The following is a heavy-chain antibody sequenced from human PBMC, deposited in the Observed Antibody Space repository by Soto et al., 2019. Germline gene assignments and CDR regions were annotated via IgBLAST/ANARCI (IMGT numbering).Heavy chain of an antibody. CDR3: ARAEELERPYYYYYYYMDV. D-gene: IGHD1-1*01. V-gene: IGHV4-59*01. CDR1: GGSISSYY. CDR2: IYYSGST. Sequence: SETLSLTCTVSGGSISSYYWSWIRQPPGKGLEWIGYIYYSGSTNYNPSLKSRVTISVDTSKNQFSLKLSSVTAADTAVYYCARAEELERPYYYYYYYMDVWGKRTTVTVSS. J-gene: IGHJ6*03.